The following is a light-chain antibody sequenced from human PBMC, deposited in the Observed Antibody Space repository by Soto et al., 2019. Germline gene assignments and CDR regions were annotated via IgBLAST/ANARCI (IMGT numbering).Light chain of an antibody. CDR3: QQYNNWPPWT. V-gene: IGKV3-15*01. CDR1: QSVSSN. J-gene: IGKJ1*01. CDR2: GAS. Sequence: IVMTQSPATLSVSPGERATLSCRASQSVSSNLAWYQQKPGQAPRLLSYGASTRATGIPARFSGSGSGTEFTLTISSLQYEDFAVYYCQQYNNWPPWTSGQGTRWIS.